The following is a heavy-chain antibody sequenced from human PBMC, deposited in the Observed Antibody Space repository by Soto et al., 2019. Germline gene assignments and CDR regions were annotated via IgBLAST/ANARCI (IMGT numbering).Heavy chain of an antibody. V-gene: IGHV3-74*01. Sequence: GGSLRLSCAASVFTFSSCWMHWVRQAPGKGLVWVSRISSDGSSTNYADSVKGRFTISRDNAKNTLYLQMNNLRAEDTAVYYCASLYSSAWARDYWGQGTLVTVSS. CDR2: ISSDGSST. J-gene: IGHJ4*02. CDR3: ASLYSSAWARDY. CDR1: VFTFSSCW. D-gene: IGHD6-19*01.